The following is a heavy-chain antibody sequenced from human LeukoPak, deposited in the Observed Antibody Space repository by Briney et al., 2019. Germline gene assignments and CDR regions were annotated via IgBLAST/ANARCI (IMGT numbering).Heavy chain of an antibody. J-gene: IGHJ4*02. V-gene: IGHV4-34*01. D-gene: IGHD6-6*01. Sequence: SETLSLTCAVYGGSFSGYYWSWIRQPPGKGLEWIGEINHSGSTNYNPSLKSRVTISVDTSKNQLSLKLSSVTAADTAVYYCARVWQLDYFDYWGQGTLVTVSS. CDR1: GGSFSGYY. CDR3: ARVWQLDYFDY. CDR2: INHSGST.